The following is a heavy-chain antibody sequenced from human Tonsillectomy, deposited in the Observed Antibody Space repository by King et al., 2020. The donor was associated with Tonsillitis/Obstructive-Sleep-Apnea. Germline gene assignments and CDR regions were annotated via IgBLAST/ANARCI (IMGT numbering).Heavy chain of an antibody. CDR1: GGSISSYY. J-gene: IGHJ4*02. Sequence: QLQESGPGLVKPSETLSLTCTVSGGSISSYYWSWIRQPPGKGLEWIGYIYYSGSTNYNPSLKSRVTISVDTSKNQFSLKLSSVTAADTAVYYCATSPRGSYLGNFDYWGQGTLVTVSS. D-gene: IGHD1-26*01. V-gene: IGHV4-59*08. CDR2: IYYSGST. CDR3: ATSPRGSYLGNFDY.